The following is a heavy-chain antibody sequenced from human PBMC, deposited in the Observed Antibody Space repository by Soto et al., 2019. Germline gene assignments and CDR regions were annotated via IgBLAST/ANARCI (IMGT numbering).Heavy chain of an antibody. CDR2: ISDYNGNT. Sequence: QVQLVQSGAEVKRAGASVKVSCKASGYTFSSYGLSWVRQAPGQGLEWMGWISDYNGNTHYAQKFQGRVIMTTDTSTXTXYXEVXSLRSDDTAVYFCAREGYYSGSGTYSPPRYYGMDVWGQGTTVTVSS. CDR3: AREGYYSGSGTYSPPRYYGMDV. CDR1: GYTFSSYG. J-gene: IGHJ6*02. V-gene: IGHV1-18*01. D-gene: IGHD3-10*01.